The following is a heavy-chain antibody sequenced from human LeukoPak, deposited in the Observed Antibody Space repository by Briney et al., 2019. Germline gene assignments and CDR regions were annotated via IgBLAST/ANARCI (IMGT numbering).Heavy chain of an antibody. CDR2: INPSGGST. CDR3: ARTSFDYGDYGVDY. CDR1: GYTFTSYY. J-gene: IGHJ4*02. V-gene: IGHV1-46*01. D-gene: IGHD4-17*01. Sequence: ASVKVSCKASGYTFTSYYMHWVRQAPGQGLEWMGIINPSGGSTSYAQKFQGRVTMTRDTSISTAYMELSRLRSDDTAVYYCARTSFDYGDYGVDYWGQGTLVTVSS.